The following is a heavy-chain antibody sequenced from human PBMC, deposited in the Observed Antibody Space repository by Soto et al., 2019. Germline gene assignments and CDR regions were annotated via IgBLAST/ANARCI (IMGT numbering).Heavy chain of an antibody. V-gene: IGHV3-23*01. Sequence: GGSLRLSCAAPGFTFSSYAMSWVRQAPGKGLEWVSAISGSGGSTYYADSVKGRFTISRDNSKNTLYLQMNSLRAEDTAVYYCAKETERLLQRLGPPLDYWGQGTLVTVS. CDR3: AKETERLLQRLGPPLDY. J-gene: IGHJ4*02. D-gene: IGHD1-26*01. CDR1: GFTFSSYA. CDR2: ISGSGGST.